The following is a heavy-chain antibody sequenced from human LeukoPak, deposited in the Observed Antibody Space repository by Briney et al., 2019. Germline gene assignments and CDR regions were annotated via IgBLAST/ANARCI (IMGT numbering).Heavy chain of an antibody. D-gene: IGHD5-18*01. J-gene: IGHJ4*02. CDR1: GGSISSSSYY. CDR3: ARAKADVDTAMVYFDY. CDR2: IYYSGNT. Sequence: SETLSLTCTVSGGSISSSSYYWGWIRQPPGKGLEWLGTIYYSGNTFYNPSLRSRVTISVDTSKNQFSLTLSSVTAADTAVYYCARAKADVDTAMVYFDYWGQGTLVTVSS. V-gene: IGHV4-39*01.